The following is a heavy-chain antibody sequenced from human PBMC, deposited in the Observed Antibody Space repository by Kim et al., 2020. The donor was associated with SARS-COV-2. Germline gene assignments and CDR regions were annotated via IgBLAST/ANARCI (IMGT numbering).Heavy chain of an antibody. V-gene: IGHV5-10-1*01. CDR1: GYSFTSYW. CDR3: ARHQEDTWVAHGTQNWFDP. Sequence: GESLKISCKGSGYSFTSYWISWVRQMPGKGLEWMGRIDPSDSYTNYSPSFQGHVTISADKSISTAYLQWSSLKASDTAMYYCARHQEDTWVAHGTQNWFDPWGQGTLVTVSS. CDR2: IDPSDSYT. J-gene: IGHJ5*02. D-gene: IGHD1-1*01.